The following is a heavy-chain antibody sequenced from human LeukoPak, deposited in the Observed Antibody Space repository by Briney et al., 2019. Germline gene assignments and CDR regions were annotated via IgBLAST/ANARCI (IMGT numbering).Heavy chain of an antibody. Sequence: PGGSLRLSCAASGFTFSSYSMNWVRQAPGKWLEWVSSISSSSSYIYYADSVKGRFTISRDNAKNSLYLQMNSLSAEDTAVYYCARVVSSSGRCDYWGQGTLVTVSS. D-gene: IGHD3-22*01. CDR1: GFTFSSYS. CDR2: ISSSSSYI. J-gene: IGHJ4*02. V-gene: IGHV3-21*01. CDR3: ARVVSSSGRCDY.